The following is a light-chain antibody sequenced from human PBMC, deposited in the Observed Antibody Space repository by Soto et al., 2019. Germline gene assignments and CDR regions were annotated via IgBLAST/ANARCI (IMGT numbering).Light chain of an antibody. CDR1: PSISSY. J-gene: IGKJ4*01. CDR2: DAS. CDR3: LQRSNWPLT. V-gene: IGKV3-11*01. Sequence: EIVLTQSPATLSLSPGERATLSCRASPSISSYLAWYQQKPGQAPRLLIYDASNRATGIPARFSGSGSGTDFTLTISSLEPEDFAVYYCLQRSNWPLTFGGGTKVEIK.